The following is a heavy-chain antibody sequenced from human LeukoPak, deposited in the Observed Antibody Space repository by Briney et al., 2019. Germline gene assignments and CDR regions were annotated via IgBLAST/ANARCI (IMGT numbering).Heavy chain of an antibody. Sequence: PSETLSLTCTVSGGSISRSTYYWAWIRQSPGKGLEWIGSITYSGSTYYNPSLESRVTISVDTSKNQFSLRLISVTAVDTAVYYCARQGVGATDCWGQGTLVTVSS. V-gene: IGHV4-39*01. CDR3: ARQGVGATDC. J-gene: IGHJ4*02. CDR1: GGSISRSTYY. D-gene: IGHD1-26*01. CDR2: ITYSGST.